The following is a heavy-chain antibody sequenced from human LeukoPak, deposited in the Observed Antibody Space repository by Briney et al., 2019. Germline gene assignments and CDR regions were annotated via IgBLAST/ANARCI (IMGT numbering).Heavy chain of an antibody. CDR3: AREAWIDIDY. Sequence: ASVQVSCKASGYTFTSYHILWVRQAPGQGLEWMGIINPSGGSTNYAQKFQGRVTMTRDTSTRTVYMELSSLRSEETAVYYCAREAWIDIDYWGQGTLVTVSS. V-gene: IGHV1-46*01. CDR2: INPSGGST. D-gene: IGHD1-1*01. CDR1: GYTFTSYH. J-gene: IGHJ4*02.